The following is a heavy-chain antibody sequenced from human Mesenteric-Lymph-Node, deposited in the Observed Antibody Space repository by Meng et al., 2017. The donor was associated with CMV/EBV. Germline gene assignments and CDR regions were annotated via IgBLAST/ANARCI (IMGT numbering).Heavy chain of an antibody. J-gene: IGHJ4*02. CDR3: ATGGATQSSTNRNHFDY. CDR2: IVPIVTRT. D-gene: IGHD1-26*01. V-gene: IGHV1-69*10. Sequence: SVKVSCKVSGDTFNNYAISWVRQAPGQGLEWVGGIVPIVTRTNYAQKFQGRVTITADKSTSTAYTELSSLRSEDTAVYFCATGGATQSSTNRNHFDYWGQGTLVTVSS. CDR1: GDTFNNYA.